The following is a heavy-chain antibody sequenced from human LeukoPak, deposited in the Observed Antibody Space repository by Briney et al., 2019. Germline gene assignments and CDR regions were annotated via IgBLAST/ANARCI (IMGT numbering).Heavy chain of an antibody. CDR2: IIPIFGTA. CDR1: GGTFSSYA. D-gene: IGHD3-10*01. Sequence: ASVKVSCKASGGTFSSYAISWVRQARGQGLEWMGRIIPIFGTANYAQKFQGRVTITTDESTSTAYMELSSLRSEDTAVYYCAREVITMVRGAISPVASDYWGQGTLVTVSS. V-gene: IGHV1-69*05. CDR3: AREVITMVRGAISPVASDY. J-gene: IGHJ4*02.